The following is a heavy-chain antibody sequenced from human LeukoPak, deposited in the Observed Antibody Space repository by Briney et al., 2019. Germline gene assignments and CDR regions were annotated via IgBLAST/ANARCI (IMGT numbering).Heavy chain of an antibody. CDR3: ARRFKQDVLGTTMGWFDP. CDR1: GYTFMSYG. CDR2: ISAYNGNT. J-gene: IGHJ5*02. V-gene: IGHV1-18*01. D-gene: IGHD1-26*01. Sequence: ASVKVSCKISGYTFMSYGISWVRQAPGQGPEWMGWISAYNGNTNYAQKIQGRVTMTTDPSTSTVYMELKSLRSDDTAVYYCARRFKQDVLGTTMGWFDPWGQGTLITVSS.